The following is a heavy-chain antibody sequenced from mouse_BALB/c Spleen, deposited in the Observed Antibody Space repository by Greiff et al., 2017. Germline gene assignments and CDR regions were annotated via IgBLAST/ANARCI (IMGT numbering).Heavy chain of an antibody. Sequence: VKLQESAAELARPGASVKMSCKASGYTFTSYTMHWVKQRPGQGLEWIGYINPSSGYTEYNQKFKDKTTLTADKSSSTAYMQLSSLTSEDSAVYYCNPMITSWFAYWGQGTLVTVSA. D-gene: IGHD2-4*01. V-gene: IGHV1-4*02. CDR1: GYTFTSYT. J-gene: IGHJ3*01. CDR3: NPMITSWFAY. CDR2: INPSSGYT.